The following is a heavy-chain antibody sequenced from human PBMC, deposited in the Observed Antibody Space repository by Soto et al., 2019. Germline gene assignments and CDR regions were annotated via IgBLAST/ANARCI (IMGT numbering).Heavy chain of an antibody. CDR3: VRVVAIPGYPDN. V-gene: IGHV1-69*12. Sequence: QVQLVQSGAEVRQPASSVKVSCKTSGGTFSSYAISWVRQAPGQGLEWMGGIVPIVDTSTYAQKFQGRVTITADESTSTAYMELSILRSDDTDIYYCVRVVAIPGYPDNWGQGTLVTVSS. CDR2: IVPIVDTS. CDR1: GGTFSSYA. J-gene: IGHJ4*02. D-gene: IGHD5-12*01.